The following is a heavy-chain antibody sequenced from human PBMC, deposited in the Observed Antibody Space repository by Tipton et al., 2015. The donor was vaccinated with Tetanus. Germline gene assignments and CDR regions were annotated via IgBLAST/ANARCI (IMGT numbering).Heavy chain of an antibody. Sequence: TLSLTCAVHGGSFSDNFWSWIRQAPGKGLEWIGSVYESGDTYYIPSLKSRVTISVDTSKNQFSLKLKSMAAADTAVYYCARHQSAYFTPFDSWGQGTLVTVSS. D-gene: IGHD3-3*01. CDR2: VYESGDT. J-gene: IGHJ4*02. CDR3: ARHQSAYFTPFDS. CDR1: GGSFSDNF. V-gene: IGHV4-34*01.